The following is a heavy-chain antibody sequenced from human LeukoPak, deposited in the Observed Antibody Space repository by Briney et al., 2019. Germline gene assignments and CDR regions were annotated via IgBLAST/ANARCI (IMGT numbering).Heavy chain of an antibody. CDR2: IYPGDSDT. J-gene: IGHJ4*02. D-gene: IGHD6-13*01. V-gene: IGHV5-51*01. Sequence: GESLKISCKGSGYSFPRYWIAWVRQMPGKGLEWMGIIYPGDSDTRYSPSFQGQVTISADKSISTAYLQWSSLKASDTAMYYCARQAAGYSSSWSLYYFDYWGQGTLVTVSS. CDR1: GYSFPRYW. CDR3: ARQAAGYSSSWSLYYFDY.